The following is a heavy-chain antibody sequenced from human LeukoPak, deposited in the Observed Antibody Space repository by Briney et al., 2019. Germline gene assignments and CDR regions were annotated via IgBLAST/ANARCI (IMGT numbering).Heavy chain of an antibody. CDR3: AKDPYGASSGLVDY. J-gene: IGHJ4*02. CDR1: GFTFSNYA. Sequence: QTGGSLRLSCATSGFTFSNYAVSWVRQAPGKGLEWVSSISGSGGTTYYADSVKGRFTISRDNSKNTLYLQMNSLRAEDTAVYYCAKDPYGASSGLVDYWGQGTLVTVSS. CDR2: ISGSGGTT. D-gene: IGHD6-6*01. V-gene: IGHV3-23*01.